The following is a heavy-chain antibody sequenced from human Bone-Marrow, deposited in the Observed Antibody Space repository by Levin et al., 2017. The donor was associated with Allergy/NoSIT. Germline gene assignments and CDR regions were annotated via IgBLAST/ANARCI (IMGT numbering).Heavy chain of an antibody. CDR1: GDSFSPYY. V-gene: IGHV4-34*01. J-gene: IGHJ3*02. CDR2: ISHRGTT. Sequence: SETLSLTCGVSGDSFSPYYWTWIRQPPGKGLEWIGEISHRGTTNYNPSLASRARLSVDASRNQFSLNLSPVTAADTAFYYCARSTASDEDAYDIWGQGTMVIVS. CDR3: ARSTASDEDAYDI. D-gene: IGHD5-18*01.